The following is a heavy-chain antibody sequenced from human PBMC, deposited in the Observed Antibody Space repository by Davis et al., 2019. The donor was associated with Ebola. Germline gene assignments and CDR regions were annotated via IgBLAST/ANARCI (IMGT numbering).Heavy chain of an antibody. CDR2: IYYSGST. Sequence: PSETLSLTCTVSGGSVSSGSYYWSWIRQPPGKGLEWIGYIYYSGSTNYNPSLKSRVTISVDTSKNQFSLKLSSVTAADTAVYYCARYCSSTSCYADWFDPWGQGTLVTVSS. J-gene: IGHJ5*02. CDR1: GGSVSSGSYY. D-gene: IGHD2-2*01. V-gene: IGHV4-61*01. CDR3: ARYCSSTSCYADWFDP.